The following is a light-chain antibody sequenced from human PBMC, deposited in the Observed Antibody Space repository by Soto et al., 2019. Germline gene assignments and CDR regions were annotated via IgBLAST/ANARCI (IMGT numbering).Light chain of an antibody. J-gene: IGKJ3*01. Sequence: EIVLTQSPATLSLSPGERATLSCRASQSVSSYLAWYQQKPGQAPRLLIYDASNRATGIPARFSGSGSGTNFTLTISSLEPEEFAVYYCQQRSNWPPEVTFGPGTKVEIK. V-gene: IGKV3-11*01. CDR2: DAS. CDR3: QQRSNWPPEVT. CDR1: QSVSSY.